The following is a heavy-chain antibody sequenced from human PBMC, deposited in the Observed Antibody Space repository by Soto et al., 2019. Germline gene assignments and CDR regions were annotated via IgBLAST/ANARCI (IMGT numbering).Heavy chain of an antibody. V-gene: IGHV1-69*13. J-gene: IGHJ4*02. CDR1: GGTFSSYA. CDR3: ARVREMATTPGLLDY. CDR2: IIPIFGTA. D-gene: IGHD5-12*01. Sequence: ASVKISCKASGGTFSSYAISWVRQAPGQGLEWMGGIIPIFGTANYAQKFQGRVTITADESTSTAYMELSSLRSEDTAVYYCARVREMATTPGLLDYWGQGTLVTVSS.